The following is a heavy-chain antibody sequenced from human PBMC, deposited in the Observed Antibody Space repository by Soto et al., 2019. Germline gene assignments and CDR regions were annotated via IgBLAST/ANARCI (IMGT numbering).Heavy chain of an antibody. CDR1: GYTFTSYA. Sequence: QVQLVQSGAEVKKPGASVKVSCKASGYTFTSYAMHWVRQAPGQRLEWMGWINAGNGNTKYSQKFQGRVTITRDTSASTACMELSSLRSEDTAVYYCARGANSSSWYRDWFDPWGQGTLVTVSS. V-gene: IGHV1-3*01. CDR3: ARGANSSSWYRDWFDP. D-gene: IGHD6-13*01. CDR2: INAGNGNT. J-gene: IGHJ5*02.